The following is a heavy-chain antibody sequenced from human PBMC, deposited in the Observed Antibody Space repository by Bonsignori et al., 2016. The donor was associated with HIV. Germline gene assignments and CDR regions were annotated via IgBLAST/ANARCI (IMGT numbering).Heavy chain of an antibody. CDR1: GFTFTSYE. D-gene: IGHD3-16*01. J-gene: IGHJ4*02. V-gene: IGHV3-48*03. Sequence: DVQLVESGGGLVQPGGSLRLSCTASGFTFTSYEMNWVRQAPGKGLEWVSFITPSGTTVYYADSVKGRFTISRDNAKNSLYLQMNSLRAEDTALYYCARDLGGFDYWGQGTQVSV. CDR2: ITPSGTTV. CDR3: ARDLGGFDY.